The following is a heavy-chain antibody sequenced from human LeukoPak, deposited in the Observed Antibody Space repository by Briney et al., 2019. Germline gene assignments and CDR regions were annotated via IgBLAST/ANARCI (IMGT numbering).Heavy chain of an antibody. CDR2: INSDGSST. CDR1: GFTFSSYW. D-gene: IGHD5-18*01. J-gene: IGHJ4*02. Sequence: GGSLRLSCAASGFTFSSYWMHWVRQAPGKGLVWVSRINSDGSSTSYADSVKGRFTISRDNAKNTLYLQMNSLRAEDTAAYYCARVGDTAMVYFDYWGQGTLVTVSS. V-gene: IGHV3-74*01. CDR3: ARVGDTAMVYFDY.